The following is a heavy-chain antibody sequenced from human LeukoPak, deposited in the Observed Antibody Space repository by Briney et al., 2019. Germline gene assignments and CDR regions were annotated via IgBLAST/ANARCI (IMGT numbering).Heavy chain of an antibody. CDR1: GGSISSYY. CDR2: IYYSGST. D-gene: IGHD3-3*01. CDR3: ARGTTYYDFWSGYADWFDP. Sequence: KPSETLSLNCTVSGGSISSYYWSWIRQPPGKGLEWIGYIYYSGSTNYNPSLKSRVTISVDTSKNQFSLKLSSVTAADTAVYYCARGTTYYDFWSGYADWFDPWGQGTLVTVSS. V-gene: IGHV4-59*01. J-gene: IGHJ5*02.